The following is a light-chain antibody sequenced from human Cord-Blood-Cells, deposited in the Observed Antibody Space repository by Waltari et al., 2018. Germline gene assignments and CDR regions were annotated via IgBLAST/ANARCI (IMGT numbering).Light chain of an antibody. CDR1: QRVRSH. Sequence: EIVMTQSPATLSVSPGARANLSCRARQRVRSHLAWYQQKPGQAPRLLSYGASTRATGIPARFSGSGSGTEFTLTISSLQSEDFAVYYCQQYNNWPYTFGQGTKLEIK. J-gene: IGKJ2*01. CDR2: GAS. CDR3: QQYNNWPYT. V-gene: IGKV3-15*01.